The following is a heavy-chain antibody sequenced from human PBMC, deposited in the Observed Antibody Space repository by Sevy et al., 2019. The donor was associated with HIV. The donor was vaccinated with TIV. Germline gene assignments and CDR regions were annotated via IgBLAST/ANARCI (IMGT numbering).Heavy chain of an antibody. CDR1: GDSIISSHW. J-gene: IGHJ4*02. D-gene: IGHD6-25*01. CDR2: MYHRGTT. CDR3: AAAAGTDILGYYFAS. V-gene: IGHV4-4*02. Sequence: SETLSLTCTVSGDSIISSHWWSWFRQTPGKGLEWIGDMYHRGTTNYSPSLKNRVIISVDTSKNQFSLKLTSVTAADTAVYYSAAAAGTDILGYYFASWGQGTPVTYSS.